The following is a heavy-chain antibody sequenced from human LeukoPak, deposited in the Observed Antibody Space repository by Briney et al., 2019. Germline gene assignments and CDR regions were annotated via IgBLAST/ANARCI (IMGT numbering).Heavy chain of an antibody. CDR3: ASSVDTAMV. V-gene: IGHV4-39*01. CDR2: IYYSGST. D-gene: IGHD5-18*01. J-gene: IGHJ4*02. CDR1: GGSISSSSYY. Sequence: SETLPLTCTVSGGSISSSSYYWGWIRQPPGKGLEWIGSIYYSGSTYYNPSLKSRVTISVDTSKNQFSLKLSPVTAADTAVYYCASSVDTAMVWGQGTLVTVSS.